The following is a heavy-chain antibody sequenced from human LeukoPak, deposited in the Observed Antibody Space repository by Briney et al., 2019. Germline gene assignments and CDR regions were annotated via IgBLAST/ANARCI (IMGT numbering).Heavy chain of an antibody. Sequence: SQTLSLTCALSGDSVSSNSAAWNWVRQSPSRGLEWLGSTYYRSKWYTDYAVSVKSRITINPDTSKNQFSLQLNSLTPEDTAVYYCARGRPFWSGYYIYMDVWGKGTTVTVSS. CDR2: TYYRSKWYT. D-gene: IGHD3-3*01. CDR3: ARGRPFWSGYYIYMDV. CDR1: GDSVSSNSAA. J-gene: IGHJ6*03. V-gene: IGHV6-1*01.